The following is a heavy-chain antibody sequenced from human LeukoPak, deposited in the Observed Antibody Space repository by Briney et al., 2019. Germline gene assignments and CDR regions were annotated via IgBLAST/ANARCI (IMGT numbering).Heavy chain of an antibody. CDR1: GGSISSSSYY. CDR3: ARQTGAGLFILP. Sequence: SETLSLTCTVSGGSISSSSYYWGWIRRPPGKGLEWVGSIYYSGNTYYNPSLKSRVTISVDTSKNQFSLILTSVTAADTAVYYCARQTGAGLFILPGGQGTLVTVSS. D-gene: IGHD3-3*01. CDR2: IYYSGNT. J-gene: IGHJ4*02. V-gene: IGHV4-39*01.